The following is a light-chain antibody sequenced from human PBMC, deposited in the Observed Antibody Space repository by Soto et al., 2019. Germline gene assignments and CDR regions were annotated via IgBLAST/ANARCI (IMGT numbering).Light chain of an antibody. CDR2: EIS. V-gene: IGLV2-14*01. CDR1: NNDIGNYKY. CDR3: SSYTTSSTVI. J-gene: IGLJ2*01. Sequence: QPVLTQPASVSGSPGQSFTISCTGTNNDIGNYKYVSGYQQHPGKAPKLLIYEISNRPAGICNRFSGSKSGNTASLTISVRQLEDEAHYHCSSYTTSSTVIFGGGTKLTVL.